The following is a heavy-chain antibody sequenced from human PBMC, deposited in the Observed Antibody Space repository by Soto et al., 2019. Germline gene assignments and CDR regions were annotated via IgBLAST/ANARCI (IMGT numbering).Heavy chain of an antibody. D-gene: IGHD6-25*01. CDR1: GFTFTDYG. V-gene: IGHV3-33*01. J-gene: IGHJ4*02. CDR3: ARDHGSTNYYFDY. CDR2: IWYDGSKT. Sequence: QVQLVESGGGVVQPGRSLRLSCVTSGFTFTDYGFHWVRQAPGKGLEWVAVIWYDGSKTLYADFVKGRFTISRDDSKNTVFLQMNSLTADDTAVYYCARDHGSTNYYFDYWGQGTLLSVSS.